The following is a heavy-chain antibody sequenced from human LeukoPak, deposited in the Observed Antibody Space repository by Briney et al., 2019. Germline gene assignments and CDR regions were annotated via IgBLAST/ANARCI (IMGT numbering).Heavy chain of an antibody. CDR3: ARPLLPGYSYGQRRIGYYGMDV. J-gene: IGHJ6*02. V-gene: IGHV4-30-4*08. CDR2: IYYSGST. D-gene: IGHD5-18*01. Sequence: SETLSLTCTVSGGSISSGDYYWSWIRQPPGKGLEWIGYIYYSGSTYYNPPLKSRVTISVDTSKNQFSLKLSSVTAADTAVYYCARPLLPGYSYGQRRIGYYGMDVWGQGTTVTVSS. CDR1: GGSISSGDYY.